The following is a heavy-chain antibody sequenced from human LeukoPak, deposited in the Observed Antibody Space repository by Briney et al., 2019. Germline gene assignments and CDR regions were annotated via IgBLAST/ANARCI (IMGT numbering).Heavy chain of an antibody. CDR3: ARDGGTGYYYYAMDV. V-gene: IGHV4-59*12. CDR1: GGSISSYY. CDR2: IYYSGSP. Sequence: SETLSLTCTVSGGSISSYYWSWIRQPPGKGLEWIGYIYYSGSPYYNPSLKSRVTISVDTSKNQFSLKLSSVTAADTAVYYCARDGGTGYYYYAMDVWGQGTTVTVSS. D-gene: IGHD3-16*01. J-gene: IGHJ6*02.